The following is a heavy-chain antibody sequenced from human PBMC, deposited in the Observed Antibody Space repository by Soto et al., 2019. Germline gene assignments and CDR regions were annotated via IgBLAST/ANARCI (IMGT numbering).Heavy chain of an antibody. Sequence: SEIRSLTCTVSGASIRVFYVGWIRKSAGKGLEWIGRIYATGTTDYNPSLKSRVMMSVDTCKKQFSLKLRSVTAADTAVYYCVRDGTKTLRDWFDTWGQGISVTVSS. V-gene: IGHV4-4*07. CDR3: VRDGTKTLRDWFDT. D-gene: IGHD1-1*01. CDR2: IYATGTT. CDR1: GASIRVFY. J-gene: IGHJ5*02.